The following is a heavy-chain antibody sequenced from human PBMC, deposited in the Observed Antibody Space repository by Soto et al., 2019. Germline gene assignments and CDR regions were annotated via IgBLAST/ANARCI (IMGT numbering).Heavy chain of an antibody. CDR2: ISSTSTNI. CDR1: GFTFSRSI. CDR3: ARGIASSSLVTSDV. V-gene: IGHV3-21*01. Sequence: GGSLRLSCAASGFTFSRSIMHWVRQAPGKGLEWIATISSTSTNIYYADSVKGRFTISRDNPKNSLYLQMNSLRAEDMAVYFCARGIASSSLVTSDVWGQGTMVTVSS. D-gene: IGHD2-21*01. J-gene: IGHJ3*01.